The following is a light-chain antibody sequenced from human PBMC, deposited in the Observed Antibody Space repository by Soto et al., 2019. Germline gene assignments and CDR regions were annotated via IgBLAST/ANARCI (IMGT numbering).Light chain of an antibody. V-gene: IGLV2-11*01. J-gene: IGLJ2*01. Sequence: QSALTQPRSVSGSPGQSVTISCTGTSSDVGGYNYVSWYQQHPGKAPKLMIYDVSKRPSGVPDRFSGSKSGNTASLTISGLQAEDEADYYCCSYDGSYTSYVVFGGGTKLTVL. CDR1: SSDVGGYNY. CDR2: DVS. CDR3: CSYDGSYTSYVV.